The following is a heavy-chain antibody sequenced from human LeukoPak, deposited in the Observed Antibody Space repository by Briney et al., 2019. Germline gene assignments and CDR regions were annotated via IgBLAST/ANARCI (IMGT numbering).Heavy chain of an antibody. D-gene: IGHD3-3*01. J-gene: IGHJ5*02. CDR2: IYYSGST. Sequence: SETLSLTCTVSGGSISSGGYYWSWIRQHPGKGLEWIGYIYYSGSTYYNPSLKSRVTISVDTSKNQFSLKLSPVTAADTAVYYCARDFSRYDFWSGPGGWFDPWGQGTLVTVSS. CDR3: ARDFSRYDFWSGPGGWFDP. CDR1: GGSISSGGYY. V-gene: IGHV4-31*03.